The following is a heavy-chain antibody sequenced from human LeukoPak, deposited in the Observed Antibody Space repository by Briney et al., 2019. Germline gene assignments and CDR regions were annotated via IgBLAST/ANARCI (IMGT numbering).Heavy chain of an antibody. Sequence: PGGSLRLSCAASGFTFSSYGMHWVRQAPGKGLEWVAFIRYDGSNKYYADSVKGRFTISRDNSKNTLYLQMNSLRAEDTAVYYCARDDTTSYYYYYYMDVWGKGTTVTVSS. D-gene: IGHD1-26*01. V-gene: IGHV3-30*02. J-gene: IGHJ6*03. CDR3: ARDDTTSYYYYYYMDV. CDR1: GFTFSSYG. CDR2: IRYDGSNK.